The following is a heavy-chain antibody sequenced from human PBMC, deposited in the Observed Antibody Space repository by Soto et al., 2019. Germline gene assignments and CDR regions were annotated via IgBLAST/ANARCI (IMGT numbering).Heavy chain of an antibody. J-gene: IGHJ4*02. D-gene: IGHD1-1*01. Sequence: EVQLVQSGAEVKKPGESLTISCKGSGYKFIGYWISWLRQMPGKGLEWVGRIDPSDSYTSYSPSFQGHVTISVDKSISTAYLQWRSLQASDTAKYYCVRHGNGTPYYFDCWGRGTLVPVSS. CDR3: VRHGNGTPYYFDC. CDR2: IDPSDSYT. CDR1: GYKFIGYW. V-gene: IGHV5-10-1*03.